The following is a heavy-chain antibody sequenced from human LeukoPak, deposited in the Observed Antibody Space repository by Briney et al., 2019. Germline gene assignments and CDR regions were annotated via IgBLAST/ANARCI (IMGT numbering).Heavy chain of an antibody. D-gene: IGHD3-3*01. CDR1: GGSISSGGYY. Sequence: SQTLSLTCTVSGGSISSGGYYWSWIRQPPGKGLEWIGYIYHSGSTYYNPSLKSRVTISVDKSKNQFSLKLSSVTAADTAVYYCAREGHRTLEWSDYYYYYMDVWGKGTTVTVSS. CDR3: AREGHRTLEWSDYYYYYMDV. CDR2: IYHSGST. V-gene: IGHV4-30-2*01. J-gene: IGHJ6*03.